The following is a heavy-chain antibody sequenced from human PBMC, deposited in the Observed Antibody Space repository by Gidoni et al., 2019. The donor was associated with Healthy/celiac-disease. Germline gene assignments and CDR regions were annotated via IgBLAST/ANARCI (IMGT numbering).Heavy chain of an antibody. CDR1: GFTFGDYA. J-gene: IGHJ4*02. D-gene: IGHD4-4*01. V-gene: IGHV3-49*04. CDR2: IRSKAYGGTT. Sequence: EVQLVESGGGLVQPGRSLRLSCTASGFTFGDYAMSWVRQAPGKGLEWVGFIRSKAYGGTTEYAASVKGRFTISRDDSKSIAYLQMNSLKTEDTAVYYCTRSLLYRSLDYWGQGTLVTVSS. CDR3: TRSLLYRSLDY.